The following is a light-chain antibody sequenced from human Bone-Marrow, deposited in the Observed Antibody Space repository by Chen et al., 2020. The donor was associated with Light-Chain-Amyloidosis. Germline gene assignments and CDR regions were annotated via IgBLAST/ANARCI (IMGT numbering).Light chain of an antibody. J-gene: IGLJ1*01. Sequence: QSALTQPASVSGSPGQSITISCTGTSSDVGGDNHVSWYQQHPDKAPKLMIYEVTNRPSWVPARFSGSKADNSASLTISGLQTEDDADYFCSSDPIPNTLVFGSGTRVTVL. CDR2: EVT. CDR3: SSDPIPNTLV. CDR1: SSDVGGDNH. V-gene: IGLV2-14*01.